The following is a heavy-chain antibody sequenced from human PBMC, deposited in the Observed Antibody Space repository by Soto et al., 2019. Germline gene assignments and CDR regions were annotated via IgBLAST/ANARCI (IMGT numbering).Heavy chain of an antibody. CDR1: GGSISSGGYY. V-gene: IGHV4-31*03. J-gene: IGHJ6*02. Sequence: PSETLSLTCTVSGGSISSGGYYWSWIRQHPGKGLEWIGYIYYSGSTYYNPSLKSRVTISVDTSKNQFSLKLSSVTAADTAVYYCARYYYGSGSYYIHPDYYGMDVWGQGTTVTVSS. CDR2: IYYSGST. CDR3: ARYYYGSGSYYIHPDYYGMDV. D-gene: IGHD3-10*01.